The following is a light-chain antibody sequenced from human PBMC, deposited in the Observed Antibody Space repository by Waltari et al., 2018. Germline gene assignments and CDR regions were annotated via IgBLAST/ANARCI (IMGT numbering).Light chain of an antibody. CDR3: QTGGHGTWV. CDR1: SGHSSNV. CDR2: INSDGSH. V-gene: IGLV4-69*01. Sequence: QLVLPQSPSASASLGASVKLTCPLSSGHSSNVIPWHQQQPEKGPRYLMKINSDGSHSKGDEIPDRFSGSSSGAERYLTISSLQSEDEADYYCQTGGHGTWVFGGGTKLTVL. J-gene: IGLJ3*02.